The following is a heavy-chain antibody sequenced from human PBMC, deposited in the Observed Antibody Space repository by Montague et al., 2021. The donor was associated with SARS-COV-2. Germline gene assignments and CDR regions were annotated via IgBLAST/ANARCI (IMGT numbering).Heavy chain of an antibody. CDR3: ARDLWEGALDYYYYYGMDV. Sequence: SLRLSCAASGFTSSSYWMSWVRQAPGKGLEWVANIKQDGSEKYYVDSVKGRFTISRDNAKNSLYLQMNSLRAEDTAVYYCARDLWEGALDYYYYYGMDVWGQGTTVTVSS. CDR1: GFTSSSYW. V-gene: IGHV3-7*01. J-gene: IGHJ6*02. D-gene: IGHD1-26*01. CDR2: IKQDGSEK.